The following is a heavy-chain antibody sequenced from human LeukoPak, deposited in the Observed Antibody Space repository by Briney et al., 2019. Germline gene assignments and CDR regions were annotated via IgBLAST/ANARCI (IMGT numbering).Heavy chain of an antibody. D-gene: IGHD6-6*01. CDR1: GGSISNYY. CDR2: IYYSGTT. J-gene: IGHJ6*03. Sequence: SETLSLTCTVSGGSISNYYWNWIRQPPGKGLELIGYIYYSGTTNYNPSLKSRVSMSVDTSKNQFSLKLSSVTAADTAVYYCARGGYSNSPKLNYYYYYMDVWGKGTTVTVSS. CDR3: ARGGYSNSPKLNYYYYYMDV. V-gene: IGHV4-59*01.